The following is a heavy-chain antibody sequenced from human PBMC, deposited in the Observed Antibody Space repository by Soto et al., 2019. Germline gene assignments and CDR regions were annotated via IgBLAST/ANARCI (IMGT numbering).Heavy chain of an antibody. CDR2: INAGNGNT. Sequence: ASVKVSCKASGYTFTSYAMHWVRQAPGQRLEWMGWINAGNGNTKYSQKFQGRVTITRDTSASTAYMELSSLRSEDTAVYYCARDGIVATIDYYYYYMDVWGKGTTVTVSS. D-gene: IGHD5-12*01. CDR1: GYTFTSYA. J-gene: IGHJ6*03. CDR3: ARDGIVATIDYYYYYMDV. V-gene: IGHV1-3*01.